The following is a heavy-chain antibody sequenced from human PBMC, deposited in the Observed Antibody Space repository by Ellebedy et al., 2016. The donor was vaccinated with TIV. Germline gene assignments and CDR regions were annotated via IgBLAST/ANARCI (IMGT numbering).Heavy chain of an antibody. CDR2: INWNSGSI. CDR1: GFTFEDYA. J-gene: IGHJ6*02. V-gene: IGHV3-9*01. D-gene: IGHD1-26*01. CDR3: TKGGGRYRPYYYYRYGMDV. Sequence: PGGSLRLSCAASGFTFEDYAMHWVRQAPGKGLEWVSGINWNSGSIGYADSVKGRFTISRDNAKKSLYLQMNSLRAEDTALYYCTKGGGRYRPYYYYRYGMDVWGQGTTVTVSS.